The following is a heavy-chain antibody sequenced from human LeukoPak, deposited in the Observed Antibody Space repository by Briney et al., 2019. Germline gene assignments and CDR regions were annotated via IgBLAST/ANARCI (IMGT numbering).Heavy chain of an antibody. V-gene: IGHV4-59*01. CDR3: ARVDTSLVPDAFDI. CDR2: IYSSGST. D-gene: IGHD5-18*01. J-gene: IGHJ3*02. CDR1: GGSLSSYF. Sequence: SETLSLTCTVSGGSLSSYFWSGIRQPPGKGLEWIGYIYSSGSTNYNPSLKSRVSISADTSKNEFSLKLRSVTAADTAVYLCARVDTSLVPDAFDIWGQGSMVTVSS.